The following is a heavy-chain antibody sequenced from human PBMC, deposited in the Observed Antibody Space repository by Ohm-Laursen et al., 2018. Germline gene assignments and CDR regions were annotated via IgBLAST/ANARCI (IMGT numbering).Heavy chain of an antibody. Sequence: SGTLSLTCAVSGGSFSSADYYWSWIRHHPGKGLEWIGYVSYSENTYYNPSLKSRLLISVDRSKNQFSLKLSSVIAADTAMYYCARHASVTGLDYWGQGTLVTVSS. CDR2: VSYSENT. D-gene: IGHD6-19*01. J-gene: IGHJ4*02. CDR3: ARHASVTGLDY. V-gene: IGHV4-31*11. CDR1: GGSFSSADYY.